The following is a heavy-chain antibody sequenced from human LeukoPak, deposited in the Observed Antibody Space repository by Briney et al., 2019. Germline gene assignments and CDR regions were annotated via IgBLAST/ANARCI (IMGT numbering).Heavy chain of an antibody. Sequence: ASVKVSCKASGYTFTSDEINWVRQATGQGLEWMGWMNPNSGNTGYAQKCQGRVTITRNTSISTAYMELSSLRSEDTAVYYCARGRGYCSSTSCLYYFDYWGQGTMVTVSS. D-gene: IGHD2-2*01. CDR2: MNPNSGNT. CDR3: ARGRGYCSSTSCLYYFDY. CDR1: GYTFTSDE. J-gene: IGHJ4*02. V-gene: IGHV1-8*03.